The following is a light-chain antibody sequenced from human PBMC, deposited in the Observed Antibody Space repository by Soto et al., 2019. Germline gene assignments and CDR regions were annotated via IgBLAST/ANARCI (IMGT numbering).Light chain of an antibody. Sequence: SYELTQPSSVSVSPGQTARITCSGDVLAKKYARWFQQKPGQAPVVVIYKDSERPSGIPERFSGSSSGITVTLTISGAQVEDEADYYCYSVADNNVIFGGGTKLTVL. J-gene: IGLJ2*01. V-gene: IGLV3-27*01. CDR3: YSVADNNVI. CDR2: KDS. CDR1: VLAKKY.